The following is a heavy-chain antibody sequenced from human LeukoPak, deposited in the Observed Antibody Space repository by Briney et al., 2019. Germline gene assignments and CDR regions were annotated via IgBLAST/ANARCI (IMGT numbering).Heavy chain of an antibody. CDR3: ARVVRGVVTSNWFEL. D-gene: IGHD2-21*02. Sequence: SETLSHTCTVSGDSLNTYYWTWIRQTPGKELEWIGFVASSVTSNYNPSLKSRASISIDTSKNQFPLALTSVTPADTAVYYFARVVRGVVTSNWFELWGQETLVSVSS. V-gene: IGHV4-59*01. CDR2: VASSVTS. J-gene: IGHJ5*02. CDR1: GDSLNTYY.